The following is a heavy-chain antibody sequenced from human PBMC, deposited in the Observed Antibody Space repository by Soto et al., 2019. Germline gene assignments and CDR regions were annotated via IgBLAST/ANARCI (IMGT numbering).Heavy chain of an antibody. CDR1: GYTFTSYG. J-gene: IGHJ5*02. Sequence: ASGKVSCNVSGYTFTSYGISWVRQAPGQGLEWMGWISAYNGNTNYAQKLQGRVTMTTDTSTSTAYMELRSLRSDDTAVYYCARDPMPYGDYGERWFDPWGQGTLVAVSP. CDR2: ISAYNGNT. CDR3: ARDPMPYGDYGERWFDP. D-gene: IGHD4-17*01. V-gene: IGHV1-18*01.